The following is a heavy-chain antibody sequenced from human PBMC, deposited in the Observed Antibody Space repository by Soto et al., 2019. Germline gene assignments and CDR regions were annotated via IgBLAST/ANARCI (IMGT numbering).Heavy chain of an antibody. V-gene: IGHV3-23*01. CDR1: GFTFSSYA. CDR3: ARVSRYCSGGSCYGGYFDY. J-gene: IGHJ4*02. CDR2: ISGSGGST. Sequence: EVQLLESGGGLGQPGGSLRLSCAASGFTFSSYAMSWVRQAPGKGLEWVSAISGSGGSTYYADSVKGRFTISRDNSKSSLYVQMNSLRAEDTAVYYCARVSRYCSGGSCYGGYFDYWGQGALVTVSS. D-gene: IGHD2-15*01.